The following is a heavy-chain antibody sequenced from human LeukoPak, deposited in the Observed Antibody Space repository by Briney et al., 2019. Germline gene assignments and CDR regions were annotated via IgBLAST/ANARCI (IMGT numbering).Heavy chain of an antibody. CDR3: TTGLGIPYDF. CDR2: IKSKADSGTT. V-gene: IGHV3-15*01. CDR1: GSTFTNAW. D-gene: IGHD3-16*01. Sequence: GGSLRLSCAASGSTFTNAWMSWVRQTPGKGLEWVGRIKSKADSGTTEYAAPVKGRFTISRDDPKHTLYLQMNSLKTEDTAVYYCTTGLGIPYDFWGQGTLVTVSS. J-gene: IGHJ4*02.